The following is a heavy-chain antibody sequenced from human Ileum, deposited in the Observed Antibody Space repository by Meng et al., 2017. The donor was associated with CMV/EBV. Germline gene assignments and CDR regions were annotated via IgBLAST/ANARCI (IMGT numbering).Heavy chain of an antibody. V-gene: IGHV4-30-4*08. CDR1: GGSITSGNYY. D-gene: IGHD2-15*01. Sequence: QLQDAGPGLRQPSQTPPLTCTVSGGSITSGNYYWSWIRQPPGRGLEWIGYIYYSGSPYYKPSLKSRVTISLDTSKNQFSLNLRSVTATDSAVYYCVRQVVAASFDYWGQGALVTASS. CDR2: IYYSGSP. J-gene: IGHJ4*02. CDR3: VRQVVAASFDY.